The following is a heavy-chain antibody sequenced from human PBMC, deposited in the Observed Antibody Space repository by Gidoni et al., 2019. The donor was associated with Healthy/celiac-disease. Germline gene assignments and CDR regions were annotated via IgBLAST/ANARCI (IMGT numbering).Heavy chain of an antibody. J-gene: IGHJ4*02. V-gene: IGHV4-39*01. D-gene: IGHD3-22*01. CDR2: IYYSGST. CDR1: GGSISSSSYY. CDR3: ATESPTYYYDR. Sequence: QLQLQESGPGLVKPSETLSLTCTVSGGSISSSSYYWGWIRQPPGKGLGWIGSIYYSGSTYYNPSLKSRVTISVDTSKNQFSLKLSSVTAADTAVYYCATESPTYYYDRWGQGTLVTVSS.